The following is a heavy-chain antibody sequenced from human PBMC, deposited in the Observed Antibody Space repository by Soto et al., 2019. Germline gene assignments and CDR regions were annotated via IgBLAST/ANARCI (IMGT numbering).Heavy chain of an antibody. Sequence: EVQLLESGGGLVQPGGSLRLSCAASGFTFSSYAMGWVRQAPGTGLEWVSDIDGSGGDTSFADSVKGRFTISRDNSKNTLYLYMSSLRAEDTARYYCVKEMVAAAYVETSPLDLWGQGTLVTVSS. J-gene: IGHJ5*02. CDR1: GFTFSSYA. CDR3: VKEMVAAAYVETSPLDL. CDR2: IDGSGGDT. D-gene: IGHD2-15*01. V-gene: IGHV3-23*01.